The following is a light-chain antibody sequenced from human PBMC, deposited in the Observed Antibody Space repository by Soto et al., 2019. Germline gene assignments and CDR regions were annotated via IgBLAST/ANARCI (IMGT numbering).Light chain of an antibody. V-gene: IGKV3-11*01. J-gene: IGKJ4*01. CDR3: QQRSNWPLT. Sequence: EIVLTQSPATLSLSPGERATLSCRASQSVSSYLAWYQQKPGQAPRLLIYDASNKATGIPARFSGSGSGTDVSITISSLEPEDFAVYDCQQRSNWPLTFGGGTKVEIK. CDR2: DAS. CDR1: QSVSSY.